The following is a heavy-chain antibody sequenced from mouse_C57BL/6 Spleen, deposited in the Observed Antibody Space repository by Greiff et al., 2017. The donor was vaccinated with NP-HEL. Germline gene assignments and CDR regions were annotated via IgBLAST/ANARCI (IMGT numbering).Heavy chain of an antibody. CDR2: ISSGGSYT. J-gene: IGHJ4*01. D-gene: IGHD2-4*01. Sequence: EVKLMESGGDLVKPGGSLKLSCAASGFTFSSYGMSWVRQTPDKRLGWVATISSGGSYTSYPASVKGRFPISRDNAKNTLYLQMSSLKSEDTAMYYCARNDYDGTVDYWGQGTSVTVSS. CDR1: GFTFSSYG. CDR3: ARNDYDGTVDY. V-gene: IGHV5-6*01.